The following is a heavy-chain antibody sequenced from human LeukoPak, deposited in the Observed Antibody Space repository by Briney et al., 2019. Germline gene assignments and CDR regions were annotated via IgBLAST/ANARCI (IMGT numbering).Heavy chain of an antibody. J-gene: IGHJ4*02. CDR3: SPVPEHLGGMAYQLLLGY. D-gene: IGHD2-2*01. CDR2: ISWNSGSI. V-gene: IGHV3-9*01. CDR1: GFTFDDYA. Sequence: GGSLRLSCAASGFTFDDYAMHWVRQAPGKGLEWVSGISWNSGSIGYADSVKGRFTISRDNAKNSLYLQMNSLRAEDTAVYYCSPVPEHLGGMAYQLLLGYWGQGTLVTVSS.